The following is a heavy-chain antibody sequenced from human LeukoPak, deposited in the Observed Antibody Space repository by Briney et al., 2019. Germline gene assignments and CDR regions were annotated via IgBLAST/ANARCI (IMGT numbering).Heavy chain of an antibody. J-gene: IGHJ4*02. Sequence: ASVTVSCTASGYTFTSYDINWVRQATGQGLEWMGYMNPNSGNTGSAQKFQGRVTMTRDTSISTAYMELSSLRSEDTAVYYCATELRHQDYWGQGTLVTVSS. CDR2: MNPNSGNT. D-gene: IGHD2-15*01. CDR1: GYTFTSYD. V-gene: IGHV1-8*01. CDR3: ATELRHQDY.